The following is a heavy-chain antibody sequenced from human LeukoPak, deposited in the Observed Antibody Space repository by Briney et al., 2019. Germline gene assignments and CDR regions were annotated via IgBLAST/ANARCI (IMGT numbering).Heavy chain of an antibody. CDR2: LIPIFGSA. CDR3: ARDRDCSSTSCYRSQFDALDI. J-gene: IGHJ3*02. D-gene: IGHD2-2*01. V-gene: IGHV1-69*05. CDR1: GGTFSSYT. Sequence: ASVKVSCKTSGGTFSSYTISWVRQAPGQGLEWMGGLIPIFGSANYAQKFQGRVTITTDESTSTAYMELSSLRSEDTAVYYCARDRDCSSTSCYRSQFDALDIWGQGTMGTVSS.